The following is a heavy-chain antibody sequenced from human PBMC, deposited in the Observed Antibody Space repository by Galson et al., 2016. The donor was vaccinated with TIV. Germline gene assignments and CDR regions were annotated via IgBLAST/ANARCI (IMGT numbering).Heavy chain of an antibody. CDR3: YGLDV. CDR1: GFSFSIFA. Sequence: SLRLSCAASGFSFSIFAMTWVRQAPGMGLEWVSAISGGGGSTYYADSVKGRFTISRNSVRAEDTAIYYCTKVPSSGFSYYYGLDVWGQGTTVIVSS. D-gene: IGHD3-22*01. J-gene: IGHJ6*02. CDR2: ISGGGGST. V-gene: IGHV3-23*01.